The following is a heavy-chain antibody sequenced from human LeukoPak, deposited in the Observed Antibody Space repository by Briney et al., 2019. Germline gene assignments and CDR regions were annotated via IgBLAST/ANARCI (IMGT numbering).Heavy chain of an antibody. V-gene: IGHV3-9*01. J-gene: IGHJ4*02. CDR1: GFTFDDYA. Sequence: GGSLRLSCAASGFTFDDYAMHWVRQAPGKGLEWVSGISGNSGSIGYADSVKGRFTISRDNAKNSLYLQMNSLRAEDTALYYCAKEGSHYYGSGSYYSSEVGFDYWGQGTLVTVSS. CDR2: ISGNSGSI. CDR3: AKEGSHYYGSGSYYSSEVGFDY. D-gene: IGHD3-10*01.